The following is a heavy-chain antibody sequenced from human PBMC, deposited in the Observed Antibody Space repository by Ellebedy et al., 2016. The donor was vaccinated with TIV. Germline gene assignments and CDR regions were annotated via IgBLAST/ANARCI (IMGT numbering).Heavy chain of an antibody. J-gene: IGHJ3*02. CDR3: ERVVWQQPVSYAFDI. CDR1: GGSFSGYY. V-gene: IGHV4-34*01. Sequence: MPGGSLRLSCAVYGGSFSGYYWSWIRQHPGKGLEWIGYIYYSGSTYYNPSLKSRVTISVDTSKNQLSLRLNSVTAADTAVYYCERVVWQQPVSYAFDIWGQGTMVTVSS. D-gene: IGHD6-13*01. CDR2: IYYSGST.